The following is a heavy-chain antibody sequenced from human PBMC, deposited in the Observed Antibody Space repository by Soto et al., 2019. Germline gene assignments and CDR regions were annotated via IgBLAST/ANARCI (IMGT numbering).Heavy chain of an antibody. J-gene: IGHJ3*02. CDR1: GFTFTSSA. CDR3: ARVAGQYDILTGYYWRYAFDI. D-gene: IGHD3-9*01. V-gene: IGHV1-58*01. Sequence: SVKVSCKASGFTFTSSAVQWVRQARGQRLEWIGWIVVGSGNTNYAQKFQERVTITRDMSTSTAYMELSSLRSEDTAVYYCARVAGQYDILTGYYWRYAFDIWGQGTMVTVSS. CDR2: IVVGSGNT.